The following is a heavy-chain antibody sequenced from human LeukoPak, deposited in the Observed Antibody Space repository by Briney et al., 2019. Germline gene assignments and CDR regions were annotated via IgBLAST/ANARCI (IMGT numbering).Heavy chain of an antibody. Sequence: GGSLRLSCPASGFTFSSYAMSWVRQAPGKGLEWVSSISDSGSGTYYADSVKGRFTISRDNSKNTLYLQMNSLRAEDTAVYYCAKRTDTSGNRGGALDIWGRGTMVAVSS. CDR3: AKRTDTSGNRGGALDI. V-gene: IGHV3-23*01. D-gene: IGHD3-22*01. CDR1: GFTFSSYA. CDR2: ISDSGSGT. J-gene: IGHJ3*02.